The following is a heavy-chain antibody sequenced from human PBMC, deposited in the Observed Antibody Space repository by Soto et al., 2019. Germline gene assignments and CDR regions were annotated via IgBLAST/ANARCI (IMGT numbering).Heavy chain of an antibody. Sequence: SLRLSCTASGFTFGDYAMSWVRQAPGKGLEWVGFIRSKAYGGTTEYAASVKGRFTISRDDSKSIAYLQMNSLKTEDTAVYYCTRVASGVVSGLKDYWGQGTLVTVSS. D-gene: IGHD3-3*01. CDR2: IRSKAYGGTT. V-gene: IGHV3-49*04. CDR1: GFTFGDYA. J-gene: IGHJ4*02. CDR3: TRVASGVVSGLKDY.